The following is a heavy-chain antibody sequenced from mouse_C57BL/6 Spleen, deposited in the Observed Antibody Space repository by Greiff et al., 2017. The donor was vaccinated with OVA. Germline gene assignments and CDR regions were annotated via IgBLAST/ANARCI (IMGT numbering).Heavy chain of an antibody. CDR3: ARRDYGYDEGFDY. CDR2: ISSGGSYT. V-gene: IGHV5-6*01. CDR1: GFTFSSYG. Sequence: VQLKESGGDLVKPGGSLKLSCAASGFTFSSYGMSWVRQTPDKRLEWVATISSGGSYTSYPDSVKVRFTISRDNTKITLYLQMSRLKTEDTAMYYCARRDYGYDEGFDYWGQGTTLTVSS. D-gene: IGHD2-2*01. J-gene: IGHJ2*01.